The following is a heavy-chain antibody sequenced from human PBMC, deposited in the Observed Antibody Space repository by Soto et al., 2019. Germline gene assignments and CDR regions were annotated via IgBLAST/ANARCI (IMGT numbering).Heavy chain of an antibody. V-gene: IGHV1-69*05. CDR3: VRVVAIPGHPHN. Sequence: QVQLVQSGAEVRQPASSVKVSCKASGGTFSSYGLSWVRQAPGQGLEWMGGIVPIVDTSPYAQKLQGRVTITPDESTSTVHMEMSSLRSDDTALYYCVRVVAIPGHPHNWGQGTLVTVSS. J-gene: IGHJ4*02. CDR2: IVPIVDTS. CDR1: GGTFSSYG. D-gene: IGHD2-15*01.